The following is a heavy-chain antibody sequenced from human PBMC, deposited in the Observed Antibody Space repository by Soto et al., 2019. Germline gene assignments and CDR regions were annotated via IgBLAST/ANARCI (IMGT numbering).Heavy chain of an antibody. D-gene: IGHD2-21*02. CDR3: ARANYCGGDCYPGENYYYYGMDV. CDR2: IHYSGST. Sequence: QVQLQESGPGLVKPSQTLSLTCTVSGGSISSGGYYWSWIRQHPGKGLEWIGYIHYSGSTYYNPSLKRRVTISVDTSKNQFSLKLSSVTAADTAVYYCARANYCGGDCYPGENYYYYGMDVWGQGTTVTVSS. CDR1: GGSISSGGYY. V-gene: IGHV4-31*03. J-gene: IGHJ6*02.